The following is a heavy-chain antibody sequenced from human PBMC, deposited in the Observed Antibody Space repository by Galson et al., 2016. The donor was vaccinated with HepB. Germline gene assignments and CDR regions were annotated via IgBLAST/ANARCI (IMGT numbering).Heavy chain of an antibody. D-gene: IGHD2-15*01. V-gene: IGHV6-1*01. CDR3: AREPGHCSSDSCFSGGMDV. CDR2: TYYRSKWYN. Sequence: CAISGDSVSSNSAAWNWIRQSPSRGLEWLGRTYYRSKWYNDYAVSVKSRISINPDTSKNQFSLQLNSVTPEDTAVYYCAREPGHCSSDSCFSGGMDVWGQGTTVTVSS. J-gene: IGHJ6*02. CDR1: GDSVSSNSAA.